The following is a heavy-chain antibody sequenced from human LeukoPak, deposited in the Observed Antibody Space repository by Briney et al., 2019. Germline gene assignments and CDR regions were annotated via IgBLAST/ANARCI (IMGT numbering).Heavy chain of an antibody. V-gene: IGHV3-23*01. Sequence: PGGSLRLSCAGSGFSFSTYSFSWVCQAPGKGLEWVSGISASGGDTFYADSVKGRFTISRDNSKNTLSLQMNSLRVEDTAIYYCAKDVRRCNGACTWGQGTLVTVSS. CDR3: AKDVRRCNGACT. CDR1: GFSFSTYS. CDR2: ISASGGDT. D-gene: IGHD2-8*01. J-gene: IGHJ5*02.